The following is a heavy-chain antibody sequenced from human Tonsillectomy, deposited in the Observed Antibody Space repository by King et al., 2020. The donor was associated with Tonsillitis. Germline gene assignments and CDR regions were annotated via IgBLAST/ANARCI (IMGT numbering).Heavy chain of an antibody. CDR3: VREMLTGSCADY. CDR2: ISGSGYKT. Sequence: EVQLVESGGGLVQPGGPLRLSCAASGFTFRSYAVSWVRQSPGKGLQWVSAISGSGYKTYYIDSAKGRFTISRDNSKNTVSLQMNSLRAEDTGVYYCVREMLTGSCADYWGQGTLVTVSS. D-gene: IGHD2-15*01. V-gene: IGHV3-23*04. J-gene: IGHJ4*02. CDR1: GFTFRSYA.